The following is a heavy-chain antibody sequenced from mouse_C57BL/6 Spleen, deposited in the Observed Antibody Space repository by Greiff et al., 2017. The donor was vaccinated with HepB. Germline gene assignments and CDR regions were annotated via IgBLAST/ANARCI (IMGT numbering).Heavy chain of an antibody. CDR3: ARDYDRDWFAY. J-gene: IGHJ3*01. CDR1: GYAFSSSW. D-gene: IGHD2-4*01. Sequence: VQLQQSGPELVKPGASVKISCKASGYAFSSSWMNWVKQRPGKGLEWIGRIYPGDGDTNYNGKFKGKATLTADKSSSTAYMQLSSLTSEDSAVYFCARDYDRDWFAYWGQGTLVTVSA. CDR2: IYPGDGDT. V-gene: IGHV1-82*01.